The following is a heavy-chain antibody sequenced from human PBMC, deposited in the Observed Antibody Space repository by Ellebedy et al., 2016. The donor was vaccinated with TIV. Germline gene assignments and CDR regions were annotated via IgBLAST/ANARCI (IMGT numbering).Heavy chain of an antibody. D-gene: IGHD3-16*01. Sequence: AASVKVSCKASGYTFISYDMNWVRQAPGQRPEWMGWMNPNSGHAVHAQKFQGRVTMTRNTSISTSYMELSSLRSEDTAIYYCARRHSYDASAGGYWGQGTLVTVSS. J-gene: IGHJ4*02. CDR1: GYTFISYD. CDR2: MNPNSGHA. CDR3: ARRHSYDASAGGY. V-gene: IGHV1-8*01.